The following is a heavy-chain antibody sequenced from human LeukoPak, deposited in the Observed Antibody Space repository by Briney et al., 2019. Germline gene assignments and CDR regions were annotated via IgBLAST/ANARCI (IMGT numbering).Heavy chain of an antibody. CDR1: GFTFSSYE. V-gene: IGHV3-23*01. CDR2: ISASGGAT. J-gene: IGHJ4*02. Sequence: SGGSLRLSCAASGFTFSSYEMNWVRQAPGKGLEWVSAISASGGATYYADSVKGRFTISRDNSKNTLYLQMNSLRAEDTAVYYCAKDGYYYGSGTYGYFDYWGQGTLVTVSS. CDR3: AKDGYYYGSGTYGYFDY. D-gene: IGHD3-10*01.